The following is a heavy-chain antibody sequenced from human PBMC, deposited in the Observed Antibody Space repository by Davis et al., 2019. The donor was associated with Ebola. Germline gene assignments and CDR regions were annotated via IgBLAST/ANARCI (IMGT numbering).Heavy chain of an antibody. J-gene: IGHJ3*02. CDR1: GYGFTGYY. Sequence: ASVKVSCKASGYGFTGYYLHWLRQAPGQRLEWMGWIHPTPFVTHYAQKLQGRVTMTRDTSSGTVHMELNSLGSDDTAFYYCARDGNYDSSDYFYGFDIWGQGTMVTVSS. D-gene: IGHD3-22*01. CDR2: IHPTPFVT. V-gene: IGHV1-2*02. CDR3: ARDGNYDSSDYFYGFDI.